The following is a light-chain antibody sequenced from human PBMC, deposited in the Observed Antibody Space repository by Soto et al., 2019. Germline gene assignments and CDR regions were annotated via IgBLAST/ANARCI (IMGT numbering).Light chain of an antibody. Sequence: LTPPGSVSGSPGHSIAISCTRTNSEVGGYNYVSWYQQHPGKAPELMIYEVSHRPSGVSNRFSGSKSDNTASLTISGLQAEDEADYYCCSHTTNYTYVFGTGT. V-gene: IGLV2-14*01. CDR3: CSHTTNYTYV. CDR2: EVS. CDR1: NSEVGGYNY. J-gene: IGLJ1*01.